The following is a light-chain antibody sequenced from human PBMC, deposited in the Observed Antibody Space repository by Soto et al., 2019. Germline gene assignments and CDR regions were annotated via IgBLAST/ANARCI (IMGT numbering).Light chain of an antibody. CDR3: CSYTDSNSYV. CDR2: DVT. Sequence: QSVLTQPASVYGSPEQSITISCTGTSSDIGAYNFVSWYQQHPGRAPKLIVYDVTNRPPGVSNRFSGSKSGDTASLTIPGLQVEDEADYYCCSYTDSNSYVFGTGTKVTVL. CDR1: SSDIGAYNF. J-gene: IGLJ1*01. V-gene: IGLV2-14*03.